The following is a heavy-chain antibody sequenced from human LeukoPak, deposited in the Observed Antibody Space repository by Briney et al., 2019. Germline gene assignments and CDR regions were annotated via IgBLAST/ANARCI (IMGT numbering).Heavy chain of an antibody. J-gene: IGHJ6*03. CDR3: ARDGRITMVRGKDYYYYYYMDV. D-gene: IGHD3-10*01. CDR2: INPSGGST. Sequence: GASVTVSCKASGYTFTSYYMHWVRQAPGQGLEWMGIINPSGGSTSYAQKFQGRVTMTRDMSTSTVYLELSSLRSEDTAVYYCARDGRITMVRGKDYYYYYYMDVWGKGTTVTVSS. V-gene: IGHV1-46*01. CDR1: GYTFTSYY.